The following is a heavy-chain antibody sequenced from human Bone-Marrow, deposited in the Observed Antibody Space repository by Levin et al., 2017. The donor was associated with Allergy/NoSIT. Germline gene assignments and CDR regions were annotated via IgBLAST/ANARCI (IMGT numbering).Heavy chain of an antibody. D-gene: IGHD2-8*01. V-gene: IGHV4-59*01. Sequence: SQTLSLTCSVSGGSIRSYYWSWIRQPPEKGLEWIGYVYYNGNTNYNPHLKSRVTMSVDTSKSQFSLELRSVTEADTAVYYCARGLNAYYYHMDVWDKGTTVTVSS. CDR1: GGSIRSYY. J-gene: IGHJ6*03. CDR2: VYYNGNT. CDR3: ARGLNAYYYHMDV.